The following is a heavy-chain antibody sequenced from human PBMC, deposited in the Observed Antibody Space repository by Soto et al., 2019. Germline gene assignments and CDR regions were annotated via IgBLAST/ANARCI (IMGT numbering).Heavy chain of an antibody. D-gene: IGHD3-3*01. CDR1: GGSISSYY. CDR2: IYYSGST. Sequence: SETLSLTCTVSGGSISSYYWSWIRQPPGKGLEWIGYIYYSGSTNYNPSLKSRVTISVDTSKNQFSLKLSSVTAADTAVYYCARLHYDFWSGYSGDAFDIWGQGTMVTVSS. J-gene: IGHJ3*02. V-gene: IGHV4-59*01. CDR3: ARLHYDFWSGYSGDAFDI.